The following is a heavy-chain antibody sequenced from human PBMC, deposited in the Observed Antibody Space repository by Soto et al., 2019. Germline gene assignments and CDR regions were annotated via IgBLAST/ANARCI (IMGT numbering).Heavy chain of an antibody. CDR3: AKDMEQGGYYYGMDV. CDR2: ISWDGGST. Sequence: GGSLRLSCVASGFTFDDYTMHWVRQAPGKGLEWVSLISWDGGSTYYADSVKGRFTISRDNSKNSLYLQMNSLRTEDTALYYCAKDMEQGGYYYGMDVWGQGTTVTVSS. J-gene: IGHJ6*02. CDR1: GFTFDDYT. V-gene: IGHV3-43*01. D-gene: IGHD2-15*01.